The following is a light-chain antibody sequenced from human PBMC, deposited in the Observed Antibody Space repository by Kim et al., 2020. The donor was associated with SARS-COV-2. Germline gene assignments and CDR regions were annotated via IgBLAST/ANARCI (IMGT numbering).Light chain of an antibody. CDR3: QHYNNWPS. CDR1: QSVSNN. Sequence: EIVMTQSPATLSVSPGERATLSCRASQSVSNNLAWYQQKPGQPPRLLIYGASTRATGIPARFSGGGSGTEFTLTISSLQSEDFAVYYCQHYNNWPSFGQGTRLEIK. CDR2: GAS. V-gene: IGKV3-15*01. J-gene: IGKJ5*01.